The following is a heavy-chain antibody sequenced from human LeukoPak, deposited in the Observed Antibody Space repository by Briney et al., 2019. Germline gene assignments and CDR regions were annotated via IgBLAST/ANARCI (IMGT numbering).Heavy chain of an antibody. CDR1: GFSFDDFV. Sequence: PGGSLRLSCAASGFSFDDFVMHWVRQAPGKGLEWVSGINWNSAIIGYAGSVKGRFTISRDNAKNSLYLQMNSLRPEDTAFYYRARGPDYRFDRWGQGTLVTVSS. J-gene: IGHJ4*02. CDR2: INWNSAII. D-gene: IGHD4/OR15-4a*01. CDR3: ARGPDYRFDR. V-gene: IGHV3-9*01.